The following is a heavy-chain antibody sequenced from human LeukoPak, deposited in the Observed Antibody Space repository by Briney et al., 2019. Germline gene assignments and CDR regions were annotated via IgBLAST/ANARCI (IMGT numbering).Heavy chain of an antibody. CDR3: ARDYAFDI. CDR2: IYYIGST. CDR1: GDSISSYY. V-gene: IGHV4-59*01. J-gene: IGHJ3*02. Sequence: SETLSLTCTVSGDSISSYYWSWIRQPPGKGLEWIGYIYYIGSTNYNPSLKSRVAISIDTSKNQFSLKLSSVTAADTAVYYCARDYAFDIWGQGTMVTVSS.